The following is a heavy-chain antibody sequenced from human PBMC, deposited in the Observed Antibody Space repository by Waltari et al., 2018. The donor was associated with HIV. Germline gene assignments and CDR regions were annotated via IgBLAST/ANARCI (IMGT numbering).Heavy chain of an antibody. J-gene: IGHJ5*02. D-gene: IGHD3-10*01. CDR2: INHNGSS. CDR3: ARESRRRIRQGGINWFDP. CDR1: GGSLTDFY. Sequence: QVQLQQWGAGQLKASETLSLTCAVYGGSLTDFYWSWLRQCPGRGLEWIAEINHNGSSDYNPSLKSRITIAIDPPKNQFSLTLKSVTAADTGVYFCARESRRRIRQGGINWFDPWGQGTPVNVLS. V-gene: IGHV4-34*01.